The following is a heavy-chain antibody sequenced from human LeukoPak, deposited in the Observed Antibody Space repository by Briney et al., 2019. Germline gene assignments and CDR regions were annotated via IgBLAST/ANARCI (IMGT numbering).Heavy chain of an antibody. V-gene: IGHV4-38-2*01. J-gene: IGHJ4*02. D-gene: IGHD3-10*01. CDR2: IYHSGST. Sequence: SETLSLTCADSGYSISSGYSWGWLRRPPGKGLEWIGSIYHSGSTYYTPSLKSRDTISVDTSKNQFSLKLSSVTAADTAVYYCAGTAMVRGVIITFSDYWGQGTLVTVSS. CDR3: AGTAMVRGVIITFSDY. CDR1: GYSISSGYS.